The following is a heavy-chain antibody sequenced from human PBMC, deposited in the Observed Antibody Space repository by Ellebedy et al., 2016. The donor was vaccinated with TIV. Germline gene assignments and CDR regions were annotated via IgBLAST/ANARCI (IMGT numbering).Heavy chain of an antibody. CDR1: GFTFYHYV. Sequence: GESLKISCEASGFTFYHYVMNWVRQAPGKGLGWVASISSGSSYIYYADSVKGRFAISRDNAKNSLYLQMNSLRAEDTAVYFCARDVSTDGWGAYFDCWGQGTLVTVSS. CDR3: ARDVSTDGWGAYFDC. J-gene: IGHJ4*02. CDR2: ISSGSSYI. D-gene: IGHD5-24*01. V-gene: IGHV3-21*01.